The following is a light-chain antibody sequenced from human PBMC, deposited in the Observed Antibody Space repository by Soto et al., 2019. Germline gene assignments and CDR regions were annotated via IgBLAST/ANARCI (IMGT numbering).Light chain of an antibody. CDR1: QNVNAN. CDR2: GAS. V-gene: IGKV3-15*01. CDR3: QQYNTWLWT. J-gene: IGKJ1*01. Sequence: EVVMTQSPATLSVSPGERATLSCRASQNVNANLAWYQQKPGQAPRLLIHGASTRATGIPARFSGSGVGTEFILTISSLQAEEFAVYYCQQYNTWLWTFGQGTKVEGK.